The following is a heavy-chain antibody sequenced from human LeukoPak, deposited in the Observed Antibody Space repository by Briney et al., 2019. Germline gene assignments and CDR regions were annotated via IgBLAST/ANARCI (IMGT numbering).Heavy chain of an antibody. J-gene: IGHJ5*02. CDR1: GGSISSYY. CDR3: ARESIFNWFDP. D-gene: IGHD3-9*01. CDR2: IYYSGST. V-gene: IGHV4-59*01. Sequence: SETLSLTCTVSGGSISSYYWSWIRQPPGKGLEWIGYIYYSGSTNYNPSLKSRVTISVDTSKNQFSLKMSSVTAADTAVYYCARESIFNWFDPWGQGTLVTVSS.